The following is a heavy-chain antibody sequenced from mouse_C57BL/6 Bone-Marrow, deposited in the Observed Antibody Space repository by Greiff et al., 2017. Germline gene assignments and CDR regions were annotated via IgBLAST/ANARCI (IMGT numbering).Heavy chain of an antibody. Sequence: EVQLVESGGGLVQPGGSLKLSCAASGYAFSRYWMSWVRQAPGKGLEWIGEINPDSGTINYTPSLKDKFIISRDNATNTLYLQMSKVRSEDTALYYGARMYYDGCFAYWGQGTLVTVSA. CDR1: GYAFSRYW. CDR2: INPDSGTI. J-gene: IGHJ3*01. CDR3: ARMYYDGCFAY. D-gene: IGHD1-1*01. V-gene: IGHV4-1*02.